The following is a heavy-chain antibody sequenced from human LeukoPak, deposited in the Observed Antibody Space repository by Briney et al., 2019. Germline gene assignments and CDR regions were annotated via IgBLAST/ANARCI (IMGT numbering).Heavy chain of an antibody. J-gene: IGHJ4*02. CDR2: MDSNCGNT. Sequence: ASVKVSCKASGYTYTSYDINWVRQATGQGLAWMGFMDSNCGNTGYAQKFHGRVTMHRHTSISTAYMELSSLRSEDTAVYYCARGPKRYSGSYPYDYWGQGTLVTVSS. V-gene: IGHV1-8*01. CDR3: ARGPKRYSGSYPYDY. CDR1: GYTYTSYD. D-gene: IGHD1-26*01.